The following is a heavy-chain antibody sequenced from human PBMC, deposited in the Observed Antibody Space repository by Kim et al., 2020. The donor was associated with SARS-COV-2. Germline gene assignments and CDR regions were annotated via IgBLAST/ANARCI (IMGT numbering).Heavy chain of an antibody. CDR3: AREKWRGYGMDV. CDR2: IYYSGST. Sequence: SETLSLTCTVSGGSISSYYWSWIRQPPGKGLEWIGYIYYSGSTNYNPSLKSRVTISVDTSKNQFSLKLSSVTAADTAVYYCAREKWRGYGMDVWGQGTTV. D-gene: IGHD5-12*01. CDR1: GGSISSYY. J-gene: IGHJ6*02. V-gene: IGHV4-59*01.